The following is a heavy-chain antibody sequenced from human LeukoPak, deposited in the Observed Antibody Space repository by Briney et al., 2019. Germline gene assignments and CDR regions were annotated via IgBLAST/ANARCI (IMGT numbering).Heavy chain of an antibody. V-gene: IGHV3-23*01. CDR3: AKDSCYSSTWITFDY. Sequence: GGSLRLSCAASGFTFSNYAMSWVRQAPGKGLEWVSAMSGSGGSTSYADSVRGRFTISRDNSKNTLYLQVNSLIAEDTAVYYCAKDSCYSSTWITFDYWGQGTLVTVSS. CDR2: MSGSGGST. D-gene: IGHD6-13*01. J-gene: IGHJ4*02. CDR1: GFTFSNYA.